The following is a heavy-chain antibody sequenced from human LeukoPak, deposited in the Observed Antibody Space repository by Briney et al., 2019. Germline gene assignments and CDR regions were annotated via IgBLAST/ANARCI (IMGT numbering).Heavy chain of an antibody. CDR1: GFTFSSYA. CDR3: ARDLAPGGYSYGYGSLGY. D-gene: IGHD5-18*01. CDR2: ISYDGSNK. J-gene: IGHJ4*02. Sequence: GRSLRLSCAASGFTFSSYAMHWVRQAPGKGLGWAAVISYDGSNKYYADSVKGRFTISRDNSKNTLYLQMNSLRAEDTAVYYCARDLAPGGYSYGYGSLGYWGQGTLVTVSS. V-gene: IGHV3-30-3*01.